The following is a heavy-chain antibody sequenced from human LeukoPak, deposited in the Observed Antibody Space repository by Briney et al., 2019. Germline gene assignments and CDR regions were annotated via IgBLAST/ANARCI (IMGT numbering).Heavy chain of an antibody. V-gene: IGHV1-18*04. D-gene: IGHD6-19*01. J-gene: IGHJ4*02. CDR3: ARDCGYSSGWGKSEWCY. CDR1: GYTFTGYY. CDR2: ISAYNGNT. Sequence: ASVKVSCKASGYTFTGYYMHWVRQAPGQGLEWMGWISAYNGNTNYAQKLQGRVTMTTDTSTSTAYMELRSLRSDDTAVYYCARDCGYSSGWGKSEWCYWGQGTLVTVSS.